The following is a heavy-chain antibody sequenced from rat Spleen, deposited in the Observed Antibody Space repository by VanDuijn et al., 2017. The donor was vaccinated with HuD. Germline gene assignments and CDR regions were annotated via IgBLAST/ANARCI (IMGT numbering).Heavy chain of an antibody. CDR3: ATEELGRGYFDY. D-gene: IGHD4-3*01. CDR2: ISPSGGST. J-gene: IGHJ2*01. Sequence: EVQLVESGGGLVQPGRSLELSCVASGFTFSNYGLHWICQAPTKGLEWVASISPSGGSTYYRGSVKGRFTISRDNTKSTLYLQMDSLRSDDTATYYCATEELGRGYFDYWGQGVMVTVSS. CDR1: GFTFSNYG. V-gene: IGHV5-19*01.